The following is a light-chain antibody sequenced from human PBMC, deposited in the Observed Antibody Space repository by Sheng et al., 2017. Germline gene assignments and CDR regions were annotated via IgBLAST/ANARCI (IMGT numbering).Light chain of an antibody. V-gene: IGLV1-40*01. CDR1: SSNIGAGYD. J-gene: IGLJ2*01. CDR3: QSYDSSLSL. Sequence: QLVLTHPPSVSAAPGQRVTISCTGSSSNIGAGYDVHWYQQLPGTAPKLLIYGNSNRPSGVPDRFSGSKSGTSASLAITGLQAEDEADYYCQSYDSSLSLFGGGTKLTVL. CDR2: GNS.